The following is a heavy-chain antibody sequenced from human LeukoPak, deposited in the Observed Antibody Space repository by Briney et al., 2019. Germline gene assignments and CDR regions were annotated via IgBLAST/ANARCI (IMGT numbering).Heavy chain of an antibody. CDR1: GFTFSSYS. CDR2: ISSSISTI. CDR3: AKQLGYCSDGSCYFPY. V-gene: IGHV3-48*01. J-gene: IGHJ4*02. Sequence: TGGSLRLSCVASGFTFSSYSMNWVRQAPGKGLEWVSYISSSISTIYYADSVQGRFTISRDNSKSTLCLQMNSLRAEDTAVYYCAKQLGYCSDGSCYFPYWGQGTLVTVSS. D-gene: IGHD2-15*01.